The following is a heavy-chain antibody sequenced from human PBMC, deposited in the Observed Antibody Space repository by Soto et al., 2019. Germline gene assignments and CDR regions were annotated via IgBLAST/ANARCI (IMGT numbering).Heavy chain of an antibody. V-gene: IGHV3-23*01. CDR2: ISGSGGST. CDR1: GFTFSSYA. D-gene: IGHD3-22*01. Sequence: EVQLLESGGGLVQPGGSLRLSCAASGFTFSSYAMSWVPQAPGKGLEWVSAISGSGGSTYYADPVKGRFTISRDNSKNTLYLQMNSLRAEDTAVYYCAKETYYYDSSGYPSYYFDYWGQGTLVTVSS. J-gene: IGHJ4*02. CDR3: AKETYYYDSSGYPSYYFDY.